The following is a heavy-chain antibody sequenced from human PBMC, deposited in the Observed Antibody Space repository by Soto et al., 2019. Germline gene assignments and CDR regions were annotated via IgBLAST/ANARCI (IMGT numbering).Heavy chain of an antibody. CDR1: GGTFSSYT. Sequence: SVKVSFKASGGTFSSYTISWVRQAPGQGLEWMGRIIPILGIANYAQKFQGRVTITADKSTSTAYMELSSLRSEDTAVYYCAREGGASVLRFLESLRWFDPWGQGTLVTVSS. CDR3: AREGGASVLRFLESLRWFDP. D-gene: IGHD3-3*01. J-gene: IGHJ5*02. CDR2: IIPILGIA. V-gene: IGHV1-69*04.